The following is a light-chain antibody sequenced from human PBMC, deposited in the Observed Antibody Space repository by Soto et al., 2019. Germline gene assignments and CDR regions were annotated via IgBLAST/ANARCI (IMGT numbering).Light chain of an antibody. CDR3: QQYDSYSWT. CDR2: DSS. V-gene: IGKV1-5*01. J-gene: IGKJ1*01. Sequence: DIQMTQSPSTLSASVGDRVTITCRASQTISNWLAWYQQKPGKAPKLLIYDSSNLESGVPSRFSGSGSGTEFTLTISSLQPDDFATYSCQQYDSYSWTFGQGTKVETK. CDR1: QTISNW.